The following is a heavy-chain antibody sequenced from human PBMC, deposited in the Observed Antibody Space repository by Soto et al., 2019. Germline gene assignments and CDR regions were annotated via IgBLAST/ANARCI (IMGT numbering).Heavy chain of an antibody. Sequence: QVQLQQWGAGLLKPSETLSLTCAVYGGSFSGYYWSWIRQPPGKGLDWIGEINHSGSTNYNPSLKSRVTISVDTSKNQFSLKLSSVTAADTAVYYCARGWGQVLRFLESPYGMDVW. CDR2: INHSGST. CDR1: GGSFSGYY. J-gene: IGHJ6*01. CDR3: ARGWGQVLRFLESPYGMDV. V-gene: IGHV4-34*01. D-gene: IGHD3-3*01.